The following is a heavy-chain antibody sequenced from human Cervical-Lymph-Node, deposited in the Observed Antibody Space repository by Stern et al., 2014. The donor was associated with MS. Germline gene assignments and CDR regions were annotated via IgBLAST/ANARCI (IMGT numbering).Heavy chain of an antibody. V-gene: IGHV3-30*01. CDR1: GFTFSYHA. CDR2: ISYDGSEN. Sequence: DQLVESGGGVVQPGRSLRLSCAASGFTFSYHAMHWVRQAPGKGLEWVAVISYDGSENFYAGSVNGRFPLSRDNSKNPLFLQINSLRAEDTAFYYCARGGAVTSSEYYFDYWGQGTLVTVSS. CDR3: ARGGAVTSSEYYFDY. D-gene: IGHD4-17*01. J-gene: IGHJ4*02.